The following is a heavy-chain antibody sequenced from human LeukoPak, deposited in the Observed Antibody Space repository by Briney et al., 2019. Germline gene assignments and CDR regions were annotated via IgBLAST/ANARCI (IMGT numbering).Heavy chain of an antibody. Sequence: PGGSLRLSCAASGFTFSSYWMSWVRQAPGKGLEWVANIKQDGSEKYYVDSVKGRFTISRDNAKNSLYLQMNSLRAEDTAVYYCARKPTATTVTTFNNYWGQGTLVTVSS. CDR2: IKQDGSEK. V-gene: IGHV3-7*01. J-gene: IGHJ4*02. CDR1: GFTFSSYW. D-gene: IGHD4-11*01. CDR3: ARKPTATTVTTFNNY.